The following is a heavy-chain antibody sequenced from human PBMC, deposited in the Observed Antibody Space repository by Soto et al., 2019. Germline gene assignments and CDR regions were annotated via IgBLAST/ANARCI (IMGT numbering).Heavy chain of an antibody. CDR1: GYTFTIYG. J-gene: IGHJ2*01. D-gene: IGHD3-3*01. CDR2: ISAYNGNT. V-gene: IGHV1-18*01. Sequence: QVQLVQSGAEVKKPGASVKVSCKASGYTFTIYGITWVRQAPGQGLEWMGWISAYNGNTNYAQKLQGRVTMTPDTSTRTADMELRSLRSDDTAVYYCARDYAYFDFWSGYYTGRGRTWYFDLWGRGTLVTVSS. CDR3: ARDYAYFDFWSGYYTGRGRTWYFDL.